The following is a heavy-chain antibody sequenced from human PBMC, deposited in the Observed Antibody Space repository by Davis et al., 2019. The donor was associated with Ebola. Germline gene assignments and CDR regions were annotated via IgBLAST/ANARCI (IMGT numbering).Heavy chain of an antibody. CDR3: AREVARYDILTGYYNVFRWFDP. CDR1: GFTFNKYS. CDR2: IKQDGSEK. Sequence: PGGSLRLSCAASGFTFNKYSITWVRQSPGKGLEWVANIKQDGSEKYYVDSVKGRFTISRDNAKNALYLQMNSLRAEDTAVYYCAREVARYDILTGYYNVFRWFDPWGQGTLVTVSS. D-gene: IGHD3-9*01. J-gene: IGHJ5*02. V-gene: IGHV3-7*03.